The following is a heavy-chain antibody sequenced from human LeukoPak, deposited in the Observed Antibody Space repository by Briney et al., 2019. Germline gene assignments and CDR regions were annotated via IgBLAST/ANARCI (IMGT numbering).Heavy chain of an antibody. V-gene: IGHV3-21*01. CDR1: AFTFSSYS. Sequence: GRSLRLSCAASAFTFSSYSMNWVRQAPGKGLEWVSSISSSSSYIYYADSVKGRFTISRDNAKNSLYLQMNSLRAEDTAVYYCARDGCEVGRYGYDVDYWGQGTLVTVSS. D-gene: IGHD5-18*01. J-gene: IGHJ4*02. CDR3: ARDGCEVGRYGYDVDY. CDR2: ISSSSSYI.